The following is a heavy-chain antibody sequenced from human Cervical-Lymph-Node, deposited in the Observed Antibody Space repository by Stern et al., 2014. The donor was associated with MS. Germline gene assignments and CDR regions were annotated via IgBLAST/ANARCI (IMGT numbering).Heavy chain of an antibody. Sequence: EMQLVESGGDLVQPGGSLRLSCEASGFAFSRFWMSWIRQAPGEGLEWVASIHPDGSEKYYVDSVKGRFAISRDNARNSLHLQMSSLRAVDTAVYYCARGSTLWDLLNYFWGQGTLVTVSS. D-gene: IGHD5-24*01. CDR1: GFAFSRFW. V-gene: IGHV3-7*03. CDR3: ARGSTLWDLLNYF. J-gene: IGHJ4*02. CDR2: IHPDGSEK.